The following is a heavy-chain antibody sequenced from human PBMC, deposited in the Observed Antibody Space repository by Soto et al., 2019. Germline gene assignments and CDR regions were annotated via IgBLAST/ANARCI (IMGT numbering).Heavy chain of an antibody. CDR1: GGSISNYY. CDR3: ARISNDYGGNGAFDY. D-gene: IGHD4-17*01. J-gene: IGHJ4*02. CDR2: VHYSGRA. V-gene: IGHV4-59*01. Sequence: LSLTCTVSGGSISNYYWIWIRQPPGKGLDWIGYVHYSGRATYNPSFKSRVSISVDTSKNQFSVNMSSVTAADTAVYYCARISNDYGGNGAFDYWGQGTLVTVSS.